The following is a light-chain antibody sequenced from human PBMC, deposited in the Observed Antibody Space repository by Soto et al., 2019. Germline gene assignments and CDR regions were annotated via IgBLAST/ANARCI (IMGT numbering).Light chain of an antibody. Sequence: QSVLTQPPSASGTPGQRVTISCSGSSSNIGSNTVNWYQQLPGTAPKLLIYSNNQRPSGVTERFSASKSGASASLAISGLESEDEADYYCAAWDDSMNSVVFGAGTKLTVL. CDR1: SSNIGSNT. CDR2: SNN. V-gene: IGLV1-44*01. CDR3: AAWDDSMNSVV. J-gene: IGLJ2*01.